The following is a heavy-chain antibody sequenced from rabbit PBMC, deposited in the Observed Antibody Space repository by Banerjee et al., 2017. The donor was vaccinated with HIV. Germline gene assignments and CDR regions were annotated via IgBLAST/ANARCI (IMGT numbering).Heavy chain of an antibody. J-gene: IGHJ4*01. D-gene: IGHD4-1*01. CDR1: GFSFSSTYW. CDR3: ARADSGGHLKL. Sequence: QEQLEESGGDLVKPEGSLTLTCTASGFSFSSTYWICWVRQTPGKGLEWIACIYAGSVDSTYYASRAKGRFTISKTPSTTVTLQMTSLTAADTATYFCARADSGGHLKLWGPGTLVTVS. V-gene: IGHV1S45*01. CDR2: IYAGSVDST.